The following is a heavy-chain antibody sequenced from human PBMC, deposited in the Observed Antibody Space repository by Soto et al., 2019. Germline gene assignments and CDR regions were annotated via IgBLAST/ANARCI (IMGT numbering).Heavy chain of an antibody. J-gene: IGHJ4*02. CDR1: GYTFTSYA. CDR3: ARDVRLYGDYGDFDY. V-gene: IGHV1-3*01. Sequence: ASVKVSCKASGYTFTSYAMHWVRQAPGQRLEWMGWINAGNGNTKYSQKFQGRVTITRDTSASTAYMELSSLRSEDTAVYYCARDVRLYGDYGDFDYWGQGTLVTVSS. D-gene: IGHD4-17*01. CDR2: INAGNGNT.